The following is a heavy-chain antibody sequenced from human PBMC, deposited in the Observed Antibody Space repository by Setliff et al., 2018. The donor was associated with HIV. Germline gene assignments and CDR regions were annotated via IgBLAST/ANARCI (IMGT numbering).Heavy chain of an antibody. CDR3: ARTGASSAWYLDY. V-gene: IGHV4-39*07. J-gene: IGHJ4*02. CDR1: GGSINSTSYY. D-gene: IGHD6-19*01. CDR2: IYHTGST. Sequence: PSETLSLTCTVSGGSINSTSYYWGWIRQPPGNGLEWIGSIYHTGSTYYKPSLKSRVTISVDTSKNQFSLRLRSVTAADTAVYYCARTGASSAWYLDYWGQGILVTVSS.